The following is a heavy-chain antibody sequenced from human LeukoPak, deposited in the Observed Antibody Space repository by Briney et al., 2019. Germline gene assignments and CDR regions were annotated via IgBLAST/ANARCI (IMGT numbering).Heavy chain of an antibody. CDR3: ARDHTYCGGDFSPGYFDY. D-gene: IGHD2-21*02. V-gene: IGHV3-21*01. J-gene: IGHJ4*02. Sequence: GGSLRLSCAASGFTFSSYSMNWVRQAPGKGLEWVSSISSSSSYIYYADSVKGRFTISRDNAKNSLYLQMNSLRAEDTAVYYCARDHTYCGGDFSPGYFDYWGQGTLVTVSP. CDR1: GFTFSSYS. CDR2: ISSSSSYI.